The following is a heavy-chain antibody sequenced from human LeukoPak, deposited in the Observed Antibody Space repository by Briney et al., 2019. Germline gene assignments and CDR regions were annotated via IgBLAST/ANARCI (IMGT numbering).Heavy chain of an antibody. V-gene: IGHV4-61*05. D-gene: IGHD6-19*01. CDR3: ARVTPAGAWLGYFDY. Sequence: SETLSLTCTVSGGSISSSSYYWGWIRQPPGKGLEWIGYIYYSGSTNYNPSLKSRVTISVDTSNNQFSLKLSSVTAADTAVYYCARVTPAGAWLGYFDYWGQGTLVTVSS. CDR1: GGSISSSSYY. CDR2: IYYSGST. J-gene: IGHJ4*02.